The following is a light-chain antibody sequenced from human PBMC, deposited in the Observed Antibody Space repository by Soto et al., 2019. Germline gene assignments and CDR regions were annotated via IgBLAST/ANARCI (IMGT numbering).Light chain of an antibody. Sequence: PATLSVSERERATLSCRASQSVSSNFTWYQQEPCQASRLLIYGASTRATGVPARFSGSGSGTEFTLTISSLQSEDFAVYYCQQRSNWLRTFGQ. CDR2: GAS. J-gene: IGKJ1*01. V-gene: IGKV3-15*01. CDR1: QSVSSN. CDR3: QQRSNWLRT.